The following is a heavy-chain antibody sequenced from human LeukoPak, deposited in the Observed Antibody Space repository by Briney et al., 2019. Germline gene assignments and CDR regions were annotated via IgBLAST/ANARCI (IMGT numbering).Heavy chain of an antibody. V-gene: IGHV4-59*01. D-gene: IGHD5-24*01. Sequence: SETLSLTCTVSGGSISGYYWSWIRQPPGKGLEWIGYIYYRGSTNYNPSLKSRVTISVDTSKNQFSLKLTSVTAADTAVYYCARGMATADYWGQGTLVTVSS. CDR2: IYYRGST. J-gene: IGHJ4*02. CDR3: ARGMATADY. CDR1: GGSISGYY.